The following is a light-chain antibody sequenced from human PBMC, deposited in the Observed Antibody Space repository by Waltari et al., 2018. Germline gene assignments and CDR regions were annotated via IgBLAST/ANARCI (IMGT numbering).Light chain of an antibody. J-gene: IGLJ3*02. CDR1: SSDVGNYNL. Sequence: QSALTQPASVSGSPGQSITISCTGTSSDVGNYNLVSWYQQYPGKAPQGMIYDDNRRPSGVSDRFSGSKSGNTASLTISGVQAEDEADYYCCSYAGSYTWVFGGGTKLTVL. V-gene: IGLV2-23*01. CDR3: CSYAGSYTWV. CDR2: DDN.